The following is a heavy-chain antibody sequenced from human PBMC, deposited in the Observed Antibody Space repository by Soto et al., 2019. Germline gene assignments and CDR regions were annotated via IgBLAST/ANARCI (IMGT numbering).Heavy chain of an antibody. V-gene: IGHV3-30*18. CDR2: ISYDGSNK. J-gene: IGHJ4*02. D-gene: IGHD3-3*01. CDR3: AKGWSGWPLDY. CDR1: GFTFSSYG. Sequence: SLRLSCAASGFTFSSYGMHWVRQAPGKGLEWVAVISYDGSNKYYADSVKGRFTISRDNSKNTLYLQMNSLRAEDTAVYYCAKGWSGWPLDYWGQGTLVTVSS.